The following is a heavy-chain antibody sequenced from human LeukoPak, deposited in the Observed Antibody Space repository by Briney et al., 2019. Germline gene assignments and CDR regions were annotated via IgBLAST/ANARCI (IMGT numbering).Heavy chain of an antibody. D-gene: IGHD4-17*01. J-gene: IGHJ4*02. CDR1: GFTFSDYS. V-gene: IGHV3-64*02. CDR2: ISRNGGNT. Sequence: PGGSLRLSCAASGFTFSDYSMHWVRQAPGKGLEYVSAISRNGGNTYYADSVKGRFTISRDNSKNTLYLQMGSLRTEDTAVYYCARPTHDYGDYVFAYWGQGTLVTVSS. CDR3: ARPTHDYGDYVFAY.